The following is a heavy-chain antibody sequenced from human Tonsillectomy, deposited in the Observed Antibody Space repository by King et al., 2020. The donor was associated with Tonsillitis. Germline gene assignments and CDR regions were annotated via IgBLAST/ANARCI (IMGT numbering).Heavy chain of an antibody. CDR1: GFTFSTYG. CDR2: IWCDGSNE. J-gene: IGHJ4*02. D-gene: IGHD3-22*01. V-gene: IGHV3-33*01. CDR3: ASDGGYDTSGFLRH. Sequence: VQLVESGGGVVQPGRSLRLSCAASGFTFSTYGMHWVRQAPGKGLEWVAVIWCDGSNEYSAASVKGRFTISRDNSKNTLYLQMNSLRAEDTAVYFCASDGGYDTSGFLRHWGQGTLVTVSS.